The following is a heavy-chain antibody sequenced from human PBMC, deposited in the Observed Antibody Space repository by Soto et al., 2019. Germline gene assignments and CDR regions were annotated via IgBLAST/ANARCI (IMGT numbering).Heavy chain of an antibody. J-gene: IGHJ4*02. CDR2: INSDGSTT. V-gene: IGHV3-74*01. D-gene: IGHD5-12*01. Sequence: GGSLRHSCAASGSTFSSHWMRWVRQVPGKGLVWVSRINSDGSTTNYADSVKGRFTISRDNAKNTVYLQMNSLRAEDTAVYYCARVPTGGYDWIWGQGTLVTVSS. CDR3: ARVPTGGYDWI. CDR1: GSTFSSHW.